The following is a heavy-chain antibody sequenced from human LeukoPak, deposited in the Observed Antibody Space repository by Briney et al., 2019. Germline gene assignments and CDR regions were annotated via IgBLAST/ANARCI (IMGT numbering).Heavy chain of an antibody. V-gene: IGHV3-15*01. J-gene: IGHJ4*02. D-gene: IGHD5-18*01. CDR2: IKSKIDGGTT. Sequence: GGSLRLSCAASGFTFSNAWMSWVRQAPGKGLEWVGRIKSKIDGGTTDYAAPVKGRFTISRDDSKNTLYLQMNSLKTEDTAVYYCTTLPDTAMVRWGQGTLVTVSS. CDR3: TTLPDTAMVR. CDR1: GFTFSNAW.